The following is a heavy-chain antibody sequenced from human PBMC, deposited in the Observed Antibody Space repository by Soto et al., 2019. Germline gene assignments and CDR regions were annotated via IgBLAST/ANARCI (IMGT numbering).Heavy chain of an antibody. D-gene: IGHD1-1*01. CDR3: ARDPQNWNGPGRAFDI. Sequence: GGSLRLSCAASGFTFSSYSMNWVRQAPGKGLEWVSYISSSSSTIYYADSVKGRFTISRDNAKNSLYLQMNSLRDEDTAVYYCARDPQNWNGPGRAFDIWGQGTMVTVSS. CDR2: ISSSSSTI. CDR1: GFTFSSYS. V-gene: IGHV3-48*02. J-gene: IGHJ3*02.